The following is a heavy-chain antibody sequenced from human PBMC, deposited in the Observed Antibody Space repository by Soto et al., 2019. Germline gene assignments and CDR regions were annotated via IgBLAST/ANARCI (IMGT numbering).Heavy chain of an antibody. CDR3: ATDLGVALAPLSILYFQQ. J-gene: IGHJ1*01. D-gene: IGHD3-10*01. V-gene: IGHV1-24*01. CDR1: GYSLNELC. Sequence: ASVKVSCKVSGYSLNELCMHWVRQPPGKGLEWIGGFDPEEGKMIYAQNFQGRVTMTEDTSTDTAYMELNSLTSEDTAIYYCATDLGVALAPLSILYFQQWGQGTVVTVS. CDR2: FDPEEGKM.